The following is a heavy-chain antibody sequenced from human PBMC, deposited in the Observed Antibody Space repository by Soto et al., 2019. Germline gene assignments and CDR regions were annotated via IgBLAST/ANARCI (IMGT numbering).Heavy chain of an antibody. CDR3: VRGSAGYYDILTGYYDRYFDY. J-gene: IGHJ4*02. D-gene: IGHD3-9*01. Sequence: SDTLSLTCPVHGRSFRGYYWSWIRQPPGEGLEWIGEINHSGSTNYNPSLKSRVTILVDTSKNQFSLKLSSVTAADTAVYYCVRGSAGYYDILTGYYDRYFDYWGQGTPVT. CDR2: INHSGST. V-gene: IGHV4-34*01. CDR1: GRSFRGYY.